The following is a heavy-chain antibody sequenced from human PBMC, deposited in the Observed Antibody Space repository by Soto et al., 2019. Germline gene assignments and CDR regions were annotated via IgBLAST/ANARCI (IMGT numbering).Heavy chain of an antibody. J-gene: IGHJ4*02. CDR1: GFTFSSYA. Sequence: PGGSLRLSCAASGFTFSSYAMSWVRQAPGKGLEWVSAISSSTNSIYYGDSMKGRFTISRDNAKNSLYLEMNSLRAEDTAVYYCARESEDLTSNFDDWGQGTLVNVSS. CDR3: ARESEDLTSNFDD. V-gene: IGHV3-21*06. CDR2: ISSSTNSI.